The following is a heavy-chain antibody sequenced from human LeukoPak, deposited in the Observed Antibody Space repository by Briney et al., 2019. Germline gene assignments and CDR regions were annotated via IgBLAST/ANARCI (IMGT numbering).Heavy chain of an antibody. J-gene: IGHJ4*02. Sequence: PSETLSLTCTVSGGSISSSSYYWDWIRQPPGKGLEWIGSIYYSGSTYYNPSLKTRVTISVDTSKNQFSLKLSSVTAADTAVYYCARSVQWPPAYYFDYWGQGTLVTVSS. CDR1: GGSISSSSYY. CDR2: IYYSGST. D-gene: IGHD6-19*01. CDR3: ARSVQWPPAYYFDY. V-gene: IGHV4-39*07.